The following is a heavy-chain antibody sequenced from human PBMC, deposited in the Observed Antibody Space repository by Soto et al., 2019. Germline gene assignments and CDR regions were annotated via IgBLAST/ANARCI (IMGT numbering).Heavy chain of an antibody. V-gene: IGHV4-59*01. D-gene: IGHD3-10*01. CDR2: VYYSGST. J-gene: IGHJ6*02. CDR3: ARESLLWFGEAQSGVDV. CDR1: GGSISTYY. Sequence: SETLSLTCTVSGGSISTYYWNWIRQPPGKGLEWIGHVYYSGSTDYNPSLKSRVTMSVDTSKNQFSLRLSSVTAADTAVYYCARESLLWFGEAQSGVDVWGRGTTVTVSS.